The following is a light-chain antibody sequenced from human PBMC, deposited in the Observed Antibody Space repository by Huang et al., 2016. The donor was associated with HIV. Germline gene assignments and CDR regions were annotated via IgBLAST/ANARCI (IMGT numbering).Light chain of an antibody. V-gene: IGKV1-39*01. J-gene: IGKJ2*01. CDR3: QHSFRSPYT. CDR2: GAS. CDR1: QRISKY. Sequence: DIQMTQSPSSLSASVGERVTITCRASQRISKYLNWYQQKPGRAPNRLIYGASNLQSWVPSRFSGSGSETDFTLTIIGLQPGDFATYYCQHSFRSPYTFGQGTKVDMK.